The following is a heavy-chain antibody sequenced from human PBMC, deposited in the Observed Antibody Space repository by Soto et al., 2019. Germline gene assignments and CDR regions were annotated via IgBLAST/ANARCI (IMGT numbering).Heavy chain of an antibody. V-gene: IGHV1-69*01. J-gene: IGHJ6*02. CDR1: GGTFSSYA. CDR2: IIPIFGTA. Sequence: QVQLVQSGAEVKKPGSSVKVSCKASGGTFSSYAISWVRQAPGQGLEWMGGIIPIFGTANYAQKFQGRVTITADESTSTAYMELSSLRSEDTAVYYCARDKDDSSGYDPSYYYGMDVWGQGTTVTVSS. CDR3: ARDKDDSSGYDPSYYYGMDV. D-gene: IGHD3-22*01.